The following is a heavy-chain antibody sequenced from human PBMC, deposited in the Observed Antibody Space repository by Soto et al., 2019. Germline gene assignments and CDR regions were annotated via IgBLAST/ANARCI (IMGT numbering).Heavy chain of an antibody. D-gene: IGHD2-21*02. J-gene: IGHJ5*02. Sequence: SETLSLTCTVSGGSISSGDYYWSWIRQPPGKGLEWIGYIYYSGSTYYNPSLKSRVTISVDTSKNQFSLKLSSVTAADTAVYYCSMTMVVTQNWFDPWGQGILVTFSS. CDR2: IYYSGST. CDR1: GGSISSGDYY. CDR3: SMTMVVTQNWFDP. V-gene: IGHV4-30-4*01.